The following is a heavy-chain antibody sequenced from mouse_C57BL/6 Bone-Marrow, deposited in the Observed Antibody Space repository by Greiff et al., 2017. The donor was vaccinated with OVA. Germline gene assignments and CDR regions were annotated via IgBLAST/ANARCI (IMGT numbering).Heavy chain of an antibody. Sequence: EVKVEESGGGLVKPGGSLKLSCAASGFTFSSYTMSWVRQTPEQRLEWVATISGGGGNTYYPDSVKGRCTISRDNAKNTLYLQMSSLRAEDTALYYCARRWVDYWGQGTTLTVSS. D-gene: IGHD1-1*02. V-gene: IGHV5-9*01. J-gene: IGHJ2*01. CDR3: ARRWVDY. CDR2: ISGGGGNT. CDR1: GFTFSSYT.